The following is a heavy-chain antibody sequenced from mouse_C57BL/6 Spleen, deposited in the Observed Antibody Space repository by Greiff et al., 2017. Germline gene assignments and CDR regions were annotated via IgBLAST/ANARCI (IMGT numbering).Heavy chain of an antibody. J-gene: IGHJ4*01. CDR3: ATYSKGDYYAMDD. Sequence: QVQLQQPGAELVMPGASVKLSCKASGYTFTSYWMHWVKQRPGQGLEWIGEIDPSDSYTNYNQKFKGKSTLTVDKSSSTAYMQLSSLTSEDSAVYYCATYSKGDYYAMDDWGQGTSVTVSS. CDR2: IDPSDSYT. D-gene: IGHD2-5*01. CDR1: GYTFTSYW. V-gene: IGHV1-69*01.